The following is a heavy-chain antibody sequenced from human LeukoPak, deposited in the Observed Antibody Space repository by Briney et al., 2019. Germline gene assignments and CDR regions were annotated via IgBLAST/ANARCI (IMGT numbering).Heavy chain of an antibody. D-gene: IGHD3-22*01. CDR3: ARGPPEIMIVVVGDQYFQH. J-gene: IGHJ1*01. V-gene: IGHV1-46*01. CDR2: INPSGGST. Sequence: ASVKVSFRASGYTFTSYYMHWVRQAPGQGLEWMGIINPSGGSTSYAQKFQGRVTMTRDTSTSTVYMELSSLRSEDTAVYYCARGPPEIMIVVVGDQYFQHWGQGTLVTVSS. CDR1: GYTFTSYY.